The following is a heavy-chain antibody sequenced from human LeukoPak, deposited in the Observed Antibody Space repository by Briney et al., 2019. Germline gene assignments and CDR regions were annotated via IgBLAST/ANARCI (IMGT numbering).Heavy chain of an antibody. CDR3: ARGLDCRSTSCYLDT. D-gene: IGHD2-2*01. CDR2: INQDGSER. Sequence: PAGSLRLSCAASGFTFTKYWMTWVRQDPGKGLEWVANINQDGSERLYVDSVKGRFTISRDNAKNSLYLQMNSLGAEDTAVYYCARGLDCRSTSCYLDTWGQGTLVTVSS. CDR1: GFTFTKYW. J-gene: IGHJ4*02. V-gene: IGHV3-7*01.